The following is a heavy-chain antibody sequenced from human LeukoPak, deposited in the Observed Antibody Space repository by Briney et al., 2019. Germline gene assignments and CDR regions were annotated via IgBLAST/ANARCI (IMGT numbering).Heavy chain of an antibody. CDR1: GGSISSYQ. CDR3: ARDWRVPAAISYYYYYMDV. J-gene: IGHJ6*03. V-gene: IGHV4-59*01. Sequence: SETLSLTCTVSGGSISSYQWSWIRQPPGKGLEWIGYIYYSGSTDYNPSLKSRVTITLDTSKNHLSLKLSSVTAADTAVYYCARDWRVPAAISYYYYYMDVWGKGTTVTISS. CDR2: IYYSGST. D-gene: IGHD2-2*01.